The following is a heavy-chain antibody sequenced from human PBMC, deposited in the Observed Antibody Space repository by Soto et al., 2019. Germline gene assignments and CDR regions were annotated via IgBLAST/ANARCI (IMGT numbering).Heavy chain of an antibody. Sequence: QVQLVQSGAEVKKPGASVKVSCTASGYTFTHYAIHWVRHAPGQRLEWMGFINAGSGNTKYSQTFQGRLTFTKDTSASTAYMDLSSLRSEDTAIYYCARGLAAAGAWGQGTRVTGSS. D-gene: IGHD6-13*01. V-gene: IGHV1-3*01. CDR2: INAGSGNT. J-gene: IGHJ5*02. CDR1: GYTFTHYA. CDR3: ARGLAAAGA.